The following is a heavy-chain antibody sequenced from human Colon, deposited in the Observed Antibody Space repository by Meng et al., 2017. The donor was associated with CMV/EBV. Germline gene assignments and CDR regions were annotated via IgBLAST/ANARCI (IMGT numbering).Heavy chain of an antibody. CDR3: ARPFPSWQSPRLDPFGA. CDR2: VHYTGST. Sequence: LQRGAAGPGQVKPSEPLSLTCTASGDSISSFTYWGWIRQPPGRGLEWIGSVHYTGSTYYSPSLKSRVTVSVDTSKNQFSLRLASVTAADTAVYYCARPFPSWQSPRLDPFGAWGQGTLVTVSS. CDR1: GDSISSFTY. V-gene: IGHV4-39*01. J-gene: IGHJ5*02. D-gene: IGHD6-19*01.